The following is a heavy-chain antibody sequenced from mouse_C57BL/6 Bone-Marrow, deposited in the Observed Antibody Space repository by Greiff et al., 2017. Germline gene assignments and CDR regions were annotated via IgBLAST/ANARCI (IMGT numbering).Heavy chain of an antibody. D-gene: IGHD2-3*01. CDR2: IWSGGST. Sequence: QVQLQQSGPGLVQPSQSLSITCTVSGFSLTSYGVHWVRQSPGKGLEWLGVIWSGGSTDYNAAFISRLSISKDNSKSQVFFKMNSLQADDTAIYYCARIYDGYYAFAYWGQGTLVTVSA. CDR1: GFSLTSYG. J-gene: IGHJ3*01. V-gene: IGHV2-2*01. CDR3: ARIYDGYYAFAY.